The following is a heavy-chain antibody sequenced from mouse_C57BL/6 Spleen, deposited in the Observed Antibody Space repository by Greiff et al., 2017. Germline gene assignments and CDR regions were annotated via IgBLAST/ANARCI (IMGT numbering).Heavy chain of an antibody. CDR3: TRRRIYDGYYGGD. D-gene: IGHD2-3*01. J-gene: IGHJ2*01. CDR1: GYTFTDYE. Sequence: QVQLQQSGAELVRPGASVTLSCKASGYTFTDYEMHWVKQTPVHGLEWIGAIDPETGGTAYNQKFKGKAILTADKSSSTAYMELRSLTSEDSAVYYCTRRRIYDGYYGGDWGQGTTLTVSS. CDR2: IDPETGGT. V-gene: IGHV1-15*01.